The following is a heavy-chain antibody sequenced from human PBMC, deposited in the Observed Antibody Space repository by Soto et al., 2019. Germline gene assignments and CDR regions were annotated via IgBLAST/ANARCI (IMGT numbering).Heavy chain of an antibody. CDR2: ISYDGNNK. V-gene: IGHV3-30*18. D-gene: IGHD4-17*01. J-gene: IGHJ4*02. Sequence: QVQLVESGGGVVQPGRSLRLSCAASGFTFSTYGMHWVRQAPGKGLEWVAVISYDGNNKYYADSVKGRFTIARDNTKNTLFLQMDSLRAEDTAVDYCAKDDLPSAVSTPGYWGQGTMVTVSS. CDR3: AKDDLPSAVSTPGY. CDR1: GFTFSTYG.